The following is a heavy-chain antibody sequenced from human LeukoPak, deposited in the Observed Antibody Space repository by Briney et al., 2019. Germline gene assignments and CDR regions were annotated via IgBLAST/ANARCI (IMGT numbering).Heavy chain of an antibody. Sequence: PGGSLRLSCAASGFTFSSYWMSWVRQAPGKGLAWVSSISDNSGAIHYAESVKGRFTISRDNAKNSLYLQMNGLRAEDTAIYYCARTTYYDLPTPDYWGQGTLVTVSS. CDR3: ARTTYYDLPTPDY. V-gene: IGHV3-21*01. CDR2: ISDNSGAI. D-gene: IGHD3-3*01. CDR1: GFTFSSYW. J-gene: IGHJ4*02.